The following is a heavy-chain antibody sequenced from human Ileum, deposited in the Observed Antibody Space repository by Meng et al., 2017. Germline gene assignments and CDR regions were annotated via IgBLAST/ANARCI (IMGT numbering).Heavy chain of an antibody. CDR1: GGSVNTGSYY. Sequence: QVQRQESGPGLVRPSETLSLPCTISGGSVNTGSYYWSWIRQPPGKGLEWIGYMYFSGSTKYNASLKSRVSISVDTSKKQFSLNLTSVTAADTAVYYCARGHYDKYFDSWGQGTLVTVSS. J-gene: IGHJ4*02. D-gene: IGHD3-22*01. CDR3: ARGHYDKYFDS. V-gene: IGHV4-61*01. CDR2: MYFSGST.